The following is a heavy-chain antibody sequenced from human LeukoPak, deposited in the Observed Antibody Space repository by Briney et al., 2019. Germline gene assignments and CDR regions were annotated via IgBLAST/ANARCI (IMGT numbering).Heavy chain of an antibody. Sequence: PSETLSLTCSVYGGSFSGYYWSWIRQPPGKGLEWIGEINHSGSTNYNPSLKSRVTISVDTSKNQFSLKLSSVTAADTAVYYCARVWYYGSGKRYYYGMDVWGQGTTVTVSS. J-gene: IGHJ6*02. D-gene: IGHD3-10*01. CDR2: INHSGST. CDR1: GGSFSGYY. CDR3: ARVWYYGSGKRYYYGMDV. V-gene: IGHV4-34*01.